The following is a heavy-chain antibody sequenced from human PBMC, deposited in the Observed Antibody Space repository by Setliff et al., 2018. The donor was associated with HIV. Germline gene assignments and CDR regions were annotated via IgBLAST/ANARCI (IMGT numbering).Heavy chain of an antibody. CDR2: MNLNSDVA. D-gene: IGHD3-10*01. CDR1: GSTFNNYD. Sequence: ASVKVSCKSSGSTFNNYDIIWLRQATGQGLEWLGWMNLNSDVAGYAPGFHYRLTMTRSTSMDTTNLELRSLRSEDTAVYYCARGKGVRGVIITGGLDVWGKGTTVTVSS. V-gene: IGHV1-8*01. J-gene: IGHJ6*04. CDR3: ARGKGVRGVIITGGLDV.